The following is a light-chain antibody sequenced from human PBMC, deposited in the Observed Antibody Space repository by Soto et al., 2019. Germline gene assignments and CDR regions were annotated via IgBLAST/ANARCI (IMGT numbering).Light chain of an antibody. V-gene: IGKV1-9*01. CDR3: QQLNTYPPT. J-gene: IGKJ4*01. CDR2: AAF. CDR1: QGISTS. Sequence: DIQLTQSPSFLSASVGDRVTIACRASQGISTSLGWYQQKPGTAPKLLIYAAFTLQSGVPSRFSGSGSGTEFTLTISSLQPEDFATYYGQQLNTYPPTFGGGTKVEIK.